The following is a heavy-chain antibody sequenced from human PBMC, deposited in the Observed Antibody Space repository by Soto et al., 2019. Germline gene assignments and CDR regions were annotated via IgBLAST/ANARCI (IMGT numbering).Heavy chain of an antibody. D-gene: IGHD1-26*01. V-gene: IGHV3-33*01. CDR2: IWYDGSNK. CDR1: GFTFSSYG. J-gene: IGHJ4*02. Sequence: QVQLVESGGGVVQPGRSLRLSCAASGFTFSSYGMHWVRHAPGKGLEWVAVIWYDGSNKYYADSVKGRFTISRDNSNNTRYLQMNSLNAEDTAVYYCARDLSYSDRGYDYWGQGTLVTVAS. CDR3: ARDLSYSDRGYDY.